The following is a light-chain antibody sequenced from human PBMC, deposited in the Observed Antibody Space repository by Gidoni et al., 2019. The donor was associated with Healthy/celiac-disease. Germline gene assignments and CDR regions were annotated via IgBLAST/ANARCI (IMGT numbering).Light chain of an antibody. J-gene: IGKJ2*02. CDR3: QQYYSTPCT. CDR2: WAS. Sequence: DIVMTQSPDSLAVSLGERATINCKSSQSVLYSSNNKNYLAWYQQKPGQPPKLLIYWASTRESGVPDRFSGSGSGTDFTLTISSLQDEDVAVYYCQQYYSTPCTFGQRTKLEIK. CDR1: QSVLYSSNNKNY. V-gene: IGKV4-1*01.